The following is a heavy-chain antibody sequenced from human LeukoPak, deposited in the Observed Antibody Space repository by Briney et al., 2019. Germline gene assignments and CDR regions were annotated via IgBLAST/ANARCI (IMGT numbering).Heavy chain of an antibody. CDR1: GYSFTSYW. V-gene: IGHV5-51*01. CDR2: IYPGDSDT. Sequence: GESPKISCKGSGYSFTSYWIGWVRQMPGKGLEWMGIIYPGDSDTRYSPSFQGQVTISADKSISTAYLQWSSLKASDTAMYYCARSVNSQVILASPDFGYWGQGTLVTVSS. CDR3: ARSVNSQVILASPDFGY. D-gene: IGHD2/OR15-2a*01. J-gene: IGHJ4*02.